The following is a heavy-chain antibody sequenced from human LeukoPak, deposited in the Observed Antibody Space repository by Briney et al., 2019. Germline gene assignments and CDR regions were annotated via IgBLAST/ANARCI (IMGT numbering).Heavy chain of an antibody. CDR3: AKSLSSRGLIIPKTSRYFDY. CDR1: GFTFSKYD. Sequence: GGSLRLSCAASGFTFSKYDMHWVRQAPGKGLEWVAFIWSDGSNKYYADSVKGRFTISRDNSKNTLYLQMNSLRAEDTAVFYSAKSLSSRGLIIPKTSRYFDYWGQGTLVTVSS. J-gene: IGHJ4*02. V-gene: IGHV3-30*02. D-gene: IGHD3-10*01. CDR2: IWSDGSNK.